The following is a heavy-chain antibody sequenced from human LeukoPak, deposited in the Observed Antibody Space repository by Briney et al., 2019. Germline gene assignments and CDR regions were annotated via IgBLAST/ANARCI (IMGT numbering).Heavy chain of an antibody. CDR1: GFTFSSYS. D-gene: IGHD2-15*01. V-gene: IGHV3-23*01. CDR3: TKENWNGGTPHLDV. Sequence: GGPLRLSCAASGFTFSSYSMNWVRQAPGKGLEWVSGISRSGGTTAYADSVKGRFTIPTDNSKSTLYLQMSSLRADDTAVYYCTKENWNGGTPHLDVWGKGTTVTVSS. CDR2: ISRSGGTT. J-gene: IGHJ6*04.